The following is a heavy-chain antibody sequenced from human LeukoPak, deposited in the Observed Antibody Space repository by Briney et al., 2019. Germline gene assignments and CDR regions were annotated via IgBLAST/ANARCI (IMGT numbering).Heavy chain of an antibody. CDR2: INPNSGGT. CDR3: ARMSEMTYGDY. J-gene: IGHJ4*02. V-gene: IGHV1-2*02. CDR1: GYTFTGYY. D-gene: IGHD3-10*01. Sequence: ASVTVSCKASGYTFTGYYMHWVRQAPGQGLEWMGWINPNSGGTNYAQKFQGRVTMTRDTSISTAYMELRSLRSDDTAVYYCARMSEMTYGDYWGQGTLVTVSS.